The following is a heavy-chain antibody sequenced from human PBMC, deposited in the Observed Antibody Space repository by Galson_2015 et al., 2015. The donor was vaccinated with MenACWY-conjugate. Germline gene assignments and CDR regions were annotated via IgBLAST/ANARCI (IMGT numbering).Heavy chain of an antibody. Sequence: QSGAEVTKPGESLQISCKGSGYIFTDYWIGWVRQMPGQGLEWMGIIYAGDSDIRYSPSFQGHVTISADKSISTAYLQWSSLKASDTAIYYCARLFNARPAYYYYYMDVWGKGTTVTVSS. V-gene: IGHV5-51*01. J-gene: IGHJ6*03. D-gene: IGHD3-3*01. CDR1: GYIFTDYW. CDR3: ARLFNARPAYYYYYMDV. CDR2: IYAGDSDI.